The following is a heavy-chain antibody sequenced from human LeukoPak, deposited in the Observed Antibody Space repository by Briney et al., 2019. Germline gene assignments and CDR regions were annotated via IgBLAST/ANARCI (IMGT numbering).Heavy chain of an antibody. CDR2: ISGSGGST. V-gene: IGHV3-23*01. J-gene: IGHJ4*02. D-gene: IGHD3-22*01. CDR3: AKLRMGSNTYYYDSSVVAKGDY. Sequence: GGSLRLSCAASGFTFSSYAMSWVRQAPGKGLEWVSAISGSGGSTYYADSVKGRFTIPRDNSKNTLYLQMNSLRAEDTAVYYCAKLRMGSNTYYYDSSVVAKGDYWGQGTLVTVSS. CDR1: GFTFSSYA.